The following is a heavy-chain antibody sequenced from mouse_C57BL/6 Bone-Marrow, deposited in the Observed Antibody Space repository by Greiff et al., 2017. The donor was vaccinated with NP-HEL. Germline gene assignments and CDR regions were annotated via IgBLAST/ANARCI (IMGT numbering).Heavy chain of an antibody. CDR2: IYPRDGST. D-gene: IGHD1-1*01. CDR1: GYTFTSYD. J-gene: IGHJ2*01. CDR3: AIVPYYYGSSGLFFDY. Sequence: QVQLKQSGPELVKPGASVKLSCKASGYTFTSYDINWVKQRPGQGLEWIGWIYPRDGSTKYNEKFKGKATLTVDTSSSTAYMELHSLTSEDSAFYFCAIVPYYYGSSGLFFDYWGQGTTLTVSS. V-gene: IGHV1-85*01.